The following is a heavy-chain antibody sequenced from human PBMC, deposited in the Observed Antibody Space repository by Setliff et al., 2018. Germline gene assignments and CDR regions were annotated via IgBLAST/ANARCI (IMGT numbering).Heavy chain of an antibody. Sequence: GASVKVSCKASGYTFTSYAMNWVRQAPGQGLEWMGWINTNTGNPMYAQGFTGRFVCSLDTAVSTAYLQISSLKAEDTAVYYCARAWYYNFWSGSQIEYWGQGTPVTVSS. CDR1: GYTFTSYA. D-gene: IGHD3-3*01. CDR3: ARAWYYNFWSGSQIEY. CDR2: INTNTGNP. V-gene: IGHV7-4-1*02. J-gene: IGHJ4*02.